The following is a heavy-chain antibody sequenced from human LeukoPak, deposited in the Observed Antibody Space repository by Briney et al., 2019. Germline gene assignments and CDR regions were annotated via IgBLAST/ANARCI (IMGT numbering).Heavy chain of an antibody. CDR3: ARLGDYEDDWFDP. J-gene: IGHJ5*02. CDR2: IIPIFGTA. CDR1: GGTFSSYA. Sequence: SSVKVSCKASGGTFSSYAISWVRQALGQGLEWMGGIIPIFGTANYAQKFQGRVTITTDESTSTAHMELSSLRSEDTAVYYCARLGDYEDDWFDPWGQGTLVTVSS. D-gene: IGHD4-17*01. V-gene: IGHV1-69*05.